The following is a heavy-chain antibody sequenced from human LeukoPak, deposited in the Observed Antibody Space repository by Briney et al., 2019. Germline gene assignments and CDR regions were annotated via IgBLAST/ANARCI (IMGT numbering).Heavy chain of an antibody. J-gene: IGHJ5*02. CDR1: GVSISSYY. D-gene: IGHD2-2*02. CDR3: ARVLRGPAAIGNNWFDP. CDR2: IYYSGST. V-gene: IGHV4-30-4*08. Sequence: TLSLTCSVSGVSISSYYWSWIRQPPGKGLEWIGYIYYSGSTYYNPSLKSRVTISVDTSKNQFSLKLSSVTAADTAVYYCARVLRGPAAIGNNWFDPWGQGTLVTVSS.